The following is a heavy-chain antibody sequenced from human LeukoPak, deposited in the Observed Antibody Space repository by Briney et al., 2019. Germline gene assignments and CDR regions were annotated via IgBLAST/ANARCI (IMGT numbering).Heavy chain of an antibody. V-gene: IGHV1-46*01. CDR3: ARSHSSWYWFDP. CDR2: IDPRGGST. D-gene: IGHD6-13*01. CDR1: GYTFTNYY. J-gene: IGHJ5*02. Sequence: ASVKVSCKASGYTFTNYYMHWVRQAPGQGLEWMGVIDPRGGSTTHAQKVQGRFTMTRDTSTNTVYMELRSLNSEDTAVYYCARSHSSWYWFDPWGQGTLVTVSS.